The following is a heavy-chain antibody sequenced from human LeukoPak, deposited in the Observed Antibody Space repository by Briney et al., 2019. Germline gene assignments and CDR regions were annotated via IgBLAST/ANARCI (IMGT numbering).Heavy chain of an antibody. CDR1: GVTFSSYS. J-gene: IGHJ6*02. D-gene: IGHD1-26*01. CDR3: ARTSGSYSPYYYGMDV. Sequence: GGSLRLSCAASGVTFSSYSMNWVRQAPGKGLEWVSSISSSSSYIYYADSVKGRFTISRDNAKNSLYLQMNSLRAEDTAVYYCARTSGSYSPYYYGMDVWGQGTTVTVSS. CDR2: ISSSSSYI. V-gene: IGHV3-21*01.